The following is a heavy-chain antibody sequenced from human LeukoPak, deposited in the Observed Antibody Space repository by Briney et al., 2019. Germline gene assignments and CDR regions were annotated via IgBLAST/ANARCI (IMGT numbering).Heavy chain of an antibody. V-gene: IGHV6-1*01. J-gene: IGHJ4*02. CDR1: VDSVSSNSAA. Sequence: SQTLSLTCAISVDSVSSNSAAWNWIRQSPSRGLEWLGRTYYRSKWYNDYAVSVKSRITINPDTSKNQFSLQLNSVTPEDTAVYYCARGRFGGDYSSGWYQFNYFDYWGQGTLVTVSS. D-gene: IGHD6-19*01. CDR3: ARGRFGGDYSSGWYQFNYFDY. CDR2: TYYRSKWYN.